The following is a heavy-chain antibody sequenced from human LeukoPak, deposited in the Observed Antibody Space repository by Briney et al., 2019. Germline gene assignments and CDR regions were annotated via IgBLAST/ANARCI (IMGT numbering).Heavy chain of an antibody. CDR3: AKDSSGSYALAHFDY. D-gene: IGHD1-26*01. J-gene: IGHJ4*02. CDR1: GFTFSSYA. V-gene: IGHV3-23*01. CDR2: ISGSGGST. Sequence: GGSLRLSCAASGFTFSSYAMSWVRQAPGKGLEWVSAISGSGGSTYYADSVKDRFTISRDNSKNTLYLQMNSLRAEDTAVYYCAKDSSGSYALAHFDYWGQGTLVTVSS.